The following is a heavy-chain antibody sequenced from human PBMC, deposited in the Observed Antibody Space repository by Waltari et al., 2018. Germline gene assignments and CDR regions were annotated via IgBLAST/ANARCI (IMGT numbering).Heavy chain of an antibody. Sequence: QLQLQESGPGLVKPSGTLSLICAVSGDSMSSNDYWSWVRQPPGKGREWIGQVRGDGKTNYNPSFASRVTVSLDTSTNRFALNVTSATAADTALYYCARDRGRGLYLDTWGQGALVTVSP. D-gene: IGHD1-1*01. CDR1: GDSMSSNDY. V-gene: IGHV4-4*02. J-gene: IGHJ4*02. CDR2: VRGDGKT. CDR3: ARDRGRGLYLDT.